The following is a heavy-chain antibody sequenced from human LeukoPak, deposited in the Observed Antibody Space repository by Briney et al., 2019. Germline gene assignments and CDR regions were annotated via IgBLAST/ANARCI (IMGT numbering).Heavy chain of an antibody. V-gene: IGHV3-9*01. CDR2: ISWDNDRI. CDR3: AKDSTSRPTVTRGFDP. CDR1: GFTFDDYA. Sequence: GGSLRLSCAASGFTFDDYAMHWVRQAPGKGLEWVAGISWDNDRIDYADSVKGRFTISRDNAKNSLYLQMNSLSAEDTALYYSAKDSTSRPTVTRGFDPWGQGTRVTVSS. J-gene: IGHJ5*02. D-gene: IGHD4-17*01.